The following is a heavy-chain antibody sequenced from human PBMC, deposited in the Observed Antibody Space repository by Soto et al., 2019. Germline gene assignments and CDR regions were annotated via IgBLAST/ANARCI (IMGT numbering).Heavy chain of an antibody. CDR3: AREAMELLTGYYDYGMDV. CDR2: IYSGGST. CDR1: GFTVSSNY. Sequence: EVQLVESGGGLIQPGGSLRLSCAASGFTVSSNYMSWVRQAPGKGLEWVSVIYSGGSTYYADSVQGRFTISRDNSKNTLYLQMHSLRAEDTAVYYCAREAMELLTGYYDYGMDVWGRGTTVTVSS. V-gene: IGHV3-53*01. D-gene: IGHD3-3*01. J-gene: IGHJ6*02.